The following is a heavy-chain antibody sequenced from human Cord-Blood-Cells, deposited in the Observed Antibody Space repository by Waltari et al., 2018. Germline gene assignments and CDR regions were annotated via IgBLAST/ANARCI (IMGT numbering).Heavy chain of an antibody. CDR1: GFTFSSYG. V-gene: IGHV3-30*18. Sequence: QVQLVESGGGVVQPGRSLRLSCAASGFTFSSYGMHWVRQAPGKGLEWVAVISYEESNKYYACSVKCRFTISRGNSKNTLYLQRSSLRAEDTAVYYCAKDQATYYDFWSGYYDYWGQGTLVTVSS. CDR2: ISYEESNK. D-gene: IGHD3-3*01. J-gene: IGHJ4*02. CDR3: AKDQATYYDFWSGYYDY.